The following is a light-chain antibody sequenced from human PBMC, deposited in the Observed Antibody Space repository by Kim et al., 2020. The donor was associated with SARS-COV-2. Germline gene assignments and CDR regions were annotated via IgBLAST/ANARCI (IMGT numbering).Light chain of an antibody. V-gene: IGLV3-1*01. CDR3: QAWDSSTAGV. CDR1: KLGDKY. Sequence: VSPGQTASITCSGGKLGDKYACWYQQKPGQSPVLVIYQDSKRPSGIPERFSGSNSGNTATLTISGTQAMDEADYYCQAWDSSTAGVFGGGTQLTVL. J-gene: IGLJ2*01. CDR2: QDS.